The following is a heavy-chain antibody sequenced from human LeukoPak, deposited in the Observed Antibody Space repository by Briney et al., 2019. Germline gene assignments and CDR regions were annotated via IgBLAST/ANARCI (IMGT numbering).Heavy chain of an antibody. CDR1: SGSISSYY. CDR3: ARHTYYYDSLDY. D-gene: IGHD3-22*01. Sequence: SETLSLTCTVSSGSISSYYWSWIRQPPGKGMEWIGYIYSSGSTNYNPSLKSRVTISVDTSKNQFSLKLSSVTAADTAVYYCARHTYYYDSLDYWGQGSLVTVSS. J-gene: IGHJ4*02. CDR2: IYSSGST. V-gene: IGHV4-4*09.